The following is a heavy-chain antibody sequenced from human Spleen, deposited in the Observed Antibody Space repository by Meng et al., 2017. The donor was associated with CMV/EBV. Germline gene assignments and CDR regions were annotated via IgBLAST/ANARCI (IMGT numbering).Heavy chain of an antibody. D-gene: IGHD2-15*01. Sequence: GSLRLSCTVSGGSISSYYWTWIRQSPGKGLEWIGYIYYSGSTNYNPSLRSRVTISIDTSKNQFSLKLSSVTAADTAVYYCAREKRLRVEAGLGWNYYGMDVWGQGTTVTVSS. V-gene: IGHV4-59*01. CDR2: IYYSGST. CDR3: AREKRLRVEAGLGWNYYGMDV. CDR1: GGSISSYY. J-gene: IGHJ6*02.